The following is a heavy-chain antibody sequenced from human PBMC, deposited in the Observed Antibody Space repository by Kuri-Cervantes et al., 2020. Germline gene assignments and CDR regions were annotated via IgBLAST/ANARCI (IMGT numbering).Heavy chain of an antibody. J-gene: IGHJ6*03. V-gene: IGHV3-23*01. CDR2: ISADSVTI. D-gene: IGHD3-3*01. CDR3: ARDRFWEYYYYYMDV. Sequence: GGSLRLSCAASGFTFSTYSMTWVRQAPGKGLEWVSAISADSVTIYYADSVKGRFTMSRDNSKNTLYLQMNSLRAEDTAVYYCARDRFWEYYYYYMDVWGKGTTVTVSS. CDR1: GFTFSTYS.